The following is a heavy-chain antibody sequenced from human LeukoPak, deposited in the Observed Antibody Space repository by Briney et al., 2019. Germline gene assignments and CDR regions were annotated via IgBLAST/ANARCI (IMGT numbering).Heavy chain of an antibody. J-gene: IGHJ4*02. V-gene: IGHV4-59*01. CDR2: IYYSGST. CDR1: GGSISSYY. D-gene: IGHD3-3*01. Sequence: SETLSLTCTVSGGSISSYYWSWIRQPPGKGLEWIGYIYYSGSTNYNPSLKSRVTISVDTSKNQFSLKLSSVTAADTAVYYCASLSWSYLDYWGQGTLVTVSS. CDR3: ASLSWSYLDY.